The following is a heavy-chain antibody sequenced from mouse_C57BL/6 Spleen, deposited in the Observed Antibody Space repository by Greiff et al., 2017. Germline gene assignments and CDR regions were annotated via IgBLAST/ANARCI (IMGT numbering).Heavy chain of an antibody. D-gene: IGHD4-1*01. V-gene: IGHV1-7*01. CDR1: GYTFTSYW. CDR3: ARSGTEKAMDY. J-gene: IGHJ4*01. Sequence: VQRVESGAELAKPGASVKLSCKASGYTFTSYWMPWVKQRPGQGLEWIGYINPSRGYTKYNPKFKDKATLTADKSSSTAYMQLSSLTYEDSAVYYCARSGTEKAMDYWGQGTSVTVSS. CDR2: INPSRGYT.